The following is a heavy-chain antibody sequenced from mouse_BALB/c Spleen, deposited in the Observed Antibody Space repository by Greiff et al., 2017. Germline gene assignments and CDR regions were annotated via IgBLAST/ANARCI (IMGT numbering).Heavy chain of an antibody. CDR3: ARRTTVVAPYWYFDV. CDR2: INPSSGYT. J-gene: IGHJ1*01. D-gene: IGHD1-1*01. CDR1: GYTFTSYT. V-gene: IGHV1-4*01. Sequence: QVQLKQSGAELARPGASVKMSCKASGYTFTSYTMHWVKQRPGQGLEWIGYINPSSGYTNYNQKFKDKATLTADKSSSTAYMQLSSQTSEDSAVYYCARRTTVVAPYWYFDVWGAGTTVTVSS.